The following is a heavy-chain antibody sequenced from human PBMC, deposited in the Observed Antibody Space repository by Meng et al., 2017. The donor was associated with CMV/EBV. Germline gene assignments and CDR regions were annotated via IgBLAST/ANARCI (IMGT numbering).Heavy chain of an antibody. Sequence: ASVKVSCKASGYTFTGYYMHWVRQAPGQGLEWMGWINPNSGGTNYAQKFQGRVTMTRDTSISTAYMELSSLRAEDTAVYYCANGRFLEWLSHYYYGMDVWGQGTTVTVSS. J-gene: IGHJ6*02. CDR1: GYTFTGYY. CDR2: INPNSGGT. D-gene: IGHD3-3*01. V-gene: IGHV1-2*02. CDR3: ANGRFLEWLSHYYYGMDV.